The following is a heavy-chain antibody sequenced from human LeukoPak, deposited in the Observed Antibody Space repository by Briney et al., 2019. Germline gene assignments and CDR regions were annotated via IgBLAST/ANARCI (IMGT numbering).Heavy chain of an antibody. D-gene: IGHD3-9*01. CDR2: IIPIFGTA. V-gene: IGHV1-69*05. CDR3: ARGYFDWLLLYYYYMDV. Sequence: SVKVSRKASGGTFSSYAISWVRQAPGQGLEWMGRIIPIFGTANYAQKFQGRVTITTDESTSTAYMELSSLRSEDTAVYYCARGYFDWLLLYYYYMDVWGKGTTVTVSS. J-gene: IGHJ6*03. CDR1: GGTFSSYA.